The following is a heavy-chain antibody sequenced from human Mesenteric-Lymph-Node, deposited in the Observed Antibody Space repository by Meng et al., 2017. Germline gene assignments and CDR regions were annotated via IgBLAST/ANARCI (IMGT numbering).Heavy chain of an antibody. D-gene: IGHD6-19*01. CDR3: ARVGQWLPIDY. CDR1: GGSISSSNW. CDR2: IYHSGST. Sequence: QGQPQESGPGLVGPSETLSLLCIVWGGSISSSNWWSWVRQPPGKGLEWIGEIYHSGSTNYNPSLKSRVTISVDKSKNQFSLNLSSVTAADTAVYYCARVGQWLPIDYWGQGTLVTVSS. J-gene: IGHJ4*02. V-gene: IGHV4-4*02.